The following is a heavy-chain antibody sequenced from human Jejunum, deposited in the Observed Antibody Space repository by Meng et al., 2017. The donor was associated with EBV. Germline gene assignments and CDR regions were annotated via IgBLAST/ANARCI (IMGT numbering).Heavy chain of an antibody. CDR1: GFSFSIYG. CDR3: AKSLFGGNTV. D-gene: IGHD4-23*01. V-gene: IGHV3-23*04. Sequence: EELGESGVWFGQPGWSLRLSWSSSGFSFSIYGMSWFRQAPGKGLECVSGISGNSIPTSYADSVKGRFTISRDNSKNTVFLQMNSLRAEDTAIYYCAKSLFGGNTVWGQGTLVTVSS. J-gene: IGHJ4*02. CDR2: ISGNSIPT.